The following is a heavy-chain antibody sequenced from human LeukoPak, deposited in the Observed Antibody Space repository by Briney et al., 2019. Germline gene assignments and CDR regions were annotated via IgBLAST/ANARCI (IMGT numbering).Heavy chain of an antibody. CDR2: ISGSSGII. D-gene: IGHD3-22*01. CDR1: GFTFNIYT. J-gene: IGHJ4*02. CDR3: ARGSTYYESRWQVPFDY. V-gene: IGHV3-48*01. Sequence: PGWCLRPSCAASGFTFNIYTGNWGRQAPGKGLEWGSYISGSSGIIDYADSVRGRFTISRDNAKNSLYLQMNSLRAEDTAGEYWARGSTYYESRWQVPFDYWGQGTLVTVSS.